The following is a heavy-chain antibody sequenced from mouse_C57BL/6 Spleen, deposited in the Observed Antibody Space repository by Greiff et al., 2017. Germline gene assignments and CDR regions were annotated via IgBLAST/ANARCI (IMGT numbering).Heavy chain of an antibody. CDR2: IDPETGGT. Sequence: QVQLKESGAELVRPGASVTLSCKASGYTFTDYEMHWVKQTPVHGLEWIGAIDPETGGTAYNQKFKGKAILTADKSSSTAYMELRSLTSEDSAVYYCTRLVDGSSYYYAMDYWGQGTSVTVSS. CDR3: TRLVDGSSYYYAMDY. V-gene: IGHV1-15*01. J-gene: IGHJ4*01. D-gene: IGHD1-1*01. CDR1: GYTFTDYE.